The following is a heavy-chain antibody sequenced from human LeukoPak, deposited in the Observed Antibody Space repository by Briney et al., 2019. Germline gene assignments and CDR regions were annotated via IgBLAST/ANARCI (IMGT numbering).Heavy chain of an antibody. V-gene: IGHV1-69*06. CDR1: GGTFSSYA. CDR3: ARLRSGYSYGYYFDY. D-gene: IGHD5-18*01. Sequence: SVKVSCKASGGTFSSYAISWVRQAPGQGLEWMGGIIPIFGTANYAQKFQGRVTITADKSTSTAYMELSSLRSEDTAVYYCARLRSGYSYGYYFDYWGQGTLVTVSS. CDR2: IIPIFGTA. J-gene: IGHJ4*02.